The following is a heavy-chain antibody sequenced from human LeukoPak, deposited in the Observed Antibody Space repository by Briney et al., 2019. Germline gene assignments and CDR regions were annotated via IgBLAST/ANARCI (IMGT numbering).Heavy chain of an antibody. J-gene: IGHJ4*02. CDR1: GFTFSSYA. CDR3: AKGHGSGSYYKGFDY. Sequence: GGSLRLSCAAFGFTFSSYAMSWVRQAPGKGLEWVAAISGSGGSTYYADSVKGRFTISRDNSKNTLYLQMNSLRAEDTAVYYCAKGHGSGSYYKGFDYWGQGTLVTVSS. CDR2: ISGSGGST. D-gene: IGHD3-10*01. V-gene: IGHV3-23*01.